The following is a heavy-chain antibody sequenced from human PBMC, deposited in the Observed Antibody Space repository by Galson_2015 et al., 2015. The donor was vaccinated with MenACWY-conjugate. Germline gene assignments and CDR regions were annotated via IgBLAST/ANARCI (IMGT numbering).Heavy chain of an antibody. CDR1: GFTFSSYA. Sequence: SLRLSCAASGFTFSSYAMSWVRQAPGKGLEWVSAISDSTGGTSYADSVKGRFTISRDNSKNTLYLQMNSLRAEDTAVYYCAKVGDGTYTSLPFIDYWGQGTLVTVSA. J-gene: IGHJ4*02. D-gene: IGHD3-10*01. V-gene: IGHV3-23*01. CDR2: ISDSTGGT. CDR3: AKVGDGTYTSLPFIDY.